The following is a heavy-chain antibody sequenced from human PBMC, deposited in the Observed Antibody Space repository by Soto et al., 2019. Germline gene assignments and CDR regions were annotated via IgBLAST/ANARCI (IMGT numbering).Heavy chain of an antibody. D-gene: IGHD2-21*01. CDR3: XXXXXXXXXYFDY. CDR2: ISGGGETT. J-gene: IGHJ4*02. CDR1: GFTXXXXX. V-gene: IGHV3-23*01. Sequence: EVQLLESGGGLVQPGGSLRLSCAASGFTXXXXXXXXXXXXXXXXXECVSAISGGGETTYYADSVKGRFTISRDNXXXXXXXXXXXXXXXXXXXXXCXXXXXXXXXYFDYWGQGTLVTVSS.